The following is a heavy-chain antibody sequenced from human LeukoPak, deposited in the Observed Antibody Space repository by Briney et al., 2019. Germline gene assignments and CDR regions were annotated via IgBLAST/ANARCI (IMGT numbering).Heavy chain of an antibody. CDR2: ISGSGGST. V-gene: IGHV3-23*01. D-gene: IGHD5-18*01. J-gene: IGHJ4*02. Sequence: GGSLRLSCAASGFTFSIYSMNWVRQAPGKGLEWVSAISGSGGSTYYADSVKGRFTISRDNSKNTLYLQMNSLRAEDTAVYYCALSVDTAMVSVYYFDYWGQGTLVTVSS. CDR3: ALSVDTAMVSVYYFDY. CDR1: GFTFSIYS.